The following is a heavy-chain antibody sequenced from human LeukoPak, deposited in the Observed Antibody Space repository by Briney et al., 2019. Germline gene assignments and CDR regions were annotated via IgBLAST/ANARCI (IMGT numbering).Heavy chain of an antibody. D-gene: IGHD2-2*01. CDR2: ISGSGGST. CDR1: GFTFSSYA. Sequence: PGGSLRLSCAASGFTFSSYAMSWVRQAPGKGLEWVSAISGSGGSTYYADSVKGRFTISRENSKNTLYLQMNSLRAEDTAVYYCAKGPANSRYYFDYWGQGTLVTVSS. J-gene: IGHJ4*02. CDR3: AKGPANSRYYFDY. V-gene: IGHV3-23*01.